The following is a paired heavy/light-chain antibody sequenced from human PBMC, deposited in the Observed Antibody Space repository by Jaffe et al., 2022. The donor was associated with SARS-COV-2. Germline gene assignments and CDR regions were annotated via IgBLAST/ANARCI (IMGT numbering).Heavy chain of an antibody. J-gene: IGHJ5*02. V-gene: IGHV4-59*01. CDR3: ARWRYYDSSGYYPNWFDP. D-gene: IGHD3-22*01. CDR1: GGSISSYY. Sequence: QVQLQESGPGLVKPSETLSLTCTVSGGSISSYYWSWIRQPPGKGLEWIGYIYYSGSTNYNPSLKSRVTISVDTSKNQFSLKLSSVTAADTAVYYCARWRYYDSSGYYPNWFDPWGQGTLVTVSS. CDR2: IYYSGST.
Light chain of an antibody. V-gene: IGKV1-33*01. Sequence: DIQMTQSPSSLSASVGDRVTITCQASQDISNYLNWYQQKPGKAPKLLIYDASNLETGVPSRFSGSGSGTDFTFTISSLQPEDIATYYCQQYDNLPSPMYTFGQGTKLEIK. J-gene: IGKJ2*01. CDR1: QDISNY. CDR2: DAS. CDR3: QQYDNLPSPMYT.